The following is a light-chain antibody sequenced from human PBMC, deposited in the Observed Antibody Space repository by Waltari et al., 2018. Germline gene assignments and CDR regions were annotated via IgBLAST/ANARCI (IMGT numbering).Light chain of an antibody. Sequence: DIQMTQSPSTLSASVGDRVTITCRASQSVSNWLAWYQQKPGRAPNRLIYKASSLEGGVPSRFSGSGSGTEFTLTISSLQPDDFATYYCQQYNSYPWTFGQGTKVEIK. CDR3: QQYNSYPWT. V-gene: IGKV1-5*03. CDR1: QSVSNW. J-gene: IGKJ1*01. CDR2: KAS.